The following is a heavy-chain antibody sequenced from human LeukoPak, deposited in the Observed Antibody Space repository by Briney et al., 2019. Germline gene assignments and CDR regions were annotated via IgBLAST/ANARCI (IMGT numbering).Heavy chain of an antibody. J-gene: IGHJ4*02. CDR3: ARGRSTWHLDY. CDR1: GFTFSSYA. CDR2: IKQDGSEK. Sequence: GGSLRLSCAASGFTFSSYAMSWVRQAPGKGLEWVANIKQDGSEKYYVDSVKGRFTISRDNAKNSLSLQMNSLRAEDTAVYYCARGRSTWHLDYWGQGTLVTVSS. V-gene: IGHV3-7*01. D-gene: IGHD1-26*01.